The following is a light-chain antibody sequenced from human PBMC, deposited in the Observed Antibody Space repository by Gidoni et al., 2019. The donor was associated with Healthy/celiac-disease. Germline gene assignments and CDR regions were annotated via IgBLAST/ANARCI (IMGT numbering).Light chain of an antibody. V-gene: IGKV2-28*01. CDR2: LGS. J-gene: IGKJ1*01. CDR3: MQALQTPT. CDR1: QSLLHGNGYNY. Sequence: DIVMTQSTLSLPVTPGEPASISCRSSQSLLHGNGYNYLDWYLQKPGQSPQLLIYLGSNRASGVPDRFSGSGSGTDFTLKISRVEAEDVGVYYCMQALQTPTFGQGTKVEIK.